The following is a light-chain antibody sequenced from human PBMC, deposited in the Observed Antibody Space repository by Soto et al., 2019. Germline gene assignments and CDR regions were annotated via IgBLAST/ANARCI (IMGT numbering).Light chain of an antibody. V-gene: IGKV3-11*01. J-gene: IGKJ1*01. CDR2: DVS. CDR1: QSVGSW. Sequence: EIVLTQSPATLSLSPGERATLSCRASQSVGSWLAWYQQKPGQPPRLLIYDVSNRATGIPARFSGSGSGTDFTLTISSLDPEDFAVYCCQQRHWPWTFGQGTTVEVK. CDR3: QQRHWPWT.